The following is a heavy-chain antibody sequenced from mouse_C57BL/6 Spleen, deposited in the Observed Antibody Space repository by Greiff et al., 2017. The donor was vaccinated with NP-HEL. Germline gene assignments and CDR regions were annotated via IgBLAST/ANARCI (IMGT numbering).Heavy chain of an antibody. V-gene: IGHV5-12*01. D-gene: IGHD2-4*01. J-gene: IGHJ4*01. CDR1: GFTFSDYY. CDR3: ARTHYDYDYAMDY. Sequence: DVMLVESGGGLVQPGGSLKLSCAASGFTFSDYYMYWVRQTPEKRLEWVAYISNGGGSTYYPDTVKGRFTISRDNAKNTLYLQMSRLKSEDTAMYYCARTHYDYDYAMDYWGQGTSVTVSS. CDR2: ISNGGGST.